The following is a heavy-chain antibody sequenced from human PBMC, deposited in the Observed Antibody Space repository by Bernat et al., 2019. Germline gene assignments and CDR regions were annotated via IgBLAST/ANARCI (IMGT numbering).Heavy chain of an antibody. V-gene: IGHV1-2*04. CDR2: INPNSGGT. CDR1: GYTFTSYA. J-gene: IGHJ4*02. Sequence: QVQLVQSGAEVKKPGASVKVSCKASGYTFTSYAIHWVRQAPGQGLEWMGWINPNSGGTNYAQKFQGWVTMTRDTSISTAYMELSRLRSDDTAVYYCARSILSVDARLDYWGQGTLVTVSS. CDR3: ARSILSVDARLDY. D-gene: IGHD2-8*01.